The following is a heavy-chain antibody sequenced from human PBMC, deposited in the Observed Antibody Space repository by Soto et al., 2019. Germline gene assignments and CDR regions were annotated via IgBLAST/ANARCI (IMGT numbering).Heavy chain of an antibody. V-gene: IGHV3-11*01. CDR2: ISGSGSTI. D-gene: IGHD4-4*01. J-gene: IGHJ6*02. CDR1: GFTVRDYY. CDR3: ARIGFMTTEMEWFHYYGVDV. Sequence: QVQLEESGGGLDKPGGSLSLSCVGSGFTVRDYYMSWIHQAPGKGLEWVSYISGSGSTIYSADSVKGRFTISRDNAKNSLYLHMNSLRVEDTAVFYCARIGFMTTEMEWFHYYGVDVWGQGTTVSVSS.